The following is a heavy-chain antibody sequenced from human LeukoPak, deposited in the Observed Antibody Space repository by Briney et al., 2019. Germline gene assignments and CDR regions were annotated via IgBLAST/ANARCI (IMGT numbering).Heavy chain of an antibody. CDR2: IYYSGST. Sequence: SETLSLTCTVSGGSISSHYRSWIRQPPGKGLEWIGYIYYSGSTNYNPSLKSRVTISVDTSKNQFSLKLSSVTAADTAVYYCARGDYYDSSGYYYFWFDPWGQRTLVTVSS. V-gene: IGHV4-59*11. J-gene: IGHJ5*02. D-gene: IGHD3-22*01. CDR3: ARGDYYDSSGYYYFWFDP. CDR1: GGSISSHY.